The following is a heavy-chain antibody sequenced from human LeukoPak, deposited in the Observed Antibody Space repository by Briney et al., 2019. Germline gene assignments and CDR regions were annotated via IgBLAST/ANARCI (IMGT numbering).Heavy chain of an antibody. J-gene: IGHJ6*02. CDR3: ARIQAVGVPVAIDAYYSYGMDV. Sequence: SVKVSCKASGGSFSRNAISWVRQAPGQGLEWMGRFIPMIGIATYAQKFQGRVTITEDRSTSTAYMELSSLRSEDTAVYYCARIQAVGVPVAIDAYYSYGMDVWGQGTAVSVSS. V-gene: IGHV1-69*04. CDR1: GGSFSRNA. CDR2: FIPMIGIA. D-gene: IGHD2-2*02.